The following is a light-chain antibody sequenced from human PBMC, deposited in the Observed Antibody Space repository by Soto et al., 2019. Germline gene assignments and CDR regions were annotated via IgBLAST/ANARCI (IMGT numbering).Light chain of an antibody. CDR1: QTISRN. J-gene: IGKJ5*01. CDR2: AAS. Sequence: DIPMTQSPSSLSASVGDRVTITCRASQTISRNLNWYRQKPGKAPNLLIHAASSLQSGVPSRFIGSGSGTDFTLTISSLQPEDFATYYCQQTYSVAFTFGQGTRLEIK. CDR3: QQTYSVAFT. V-gene: IGKV1-39*01.